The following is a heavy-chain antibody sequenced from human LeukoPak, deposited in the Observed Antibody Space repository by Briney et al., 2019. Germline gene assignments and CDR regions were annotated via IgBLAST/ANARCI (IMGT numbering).Heavy chain of an antibody. CDR2: INHDGSEK. V-gene: IGHV3-7*01. CDR3: ARGTALPGVDY. D-gene: IGHD3-10*01. J-gene: IGHJ4*02. CDR1: GFTFSNSW. Sequence: GGSLRLSCAASGFTFSNSWMNWFRQAPGRLEWVANINHDGSEKNYVDSVEGRFTITRDNTKRSLYLQMNSLGAEDTAVYYCARGTALPGVDYWGQGTLVIVSS.